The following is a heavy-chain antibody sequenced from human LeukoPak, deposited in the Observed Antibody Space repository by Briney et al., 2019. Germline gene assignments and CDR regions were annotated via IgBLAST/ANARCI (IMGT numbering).Heavy chain of an antibody. V-gene: IGHV3-48*04. Sequence: PGGSLRLSCAASGFTFSSYSMNWVRQAPGKGLEWVSYISSSSSTIYYADSVKGRFTISRDNAKNSLYLQMNSLRAEDTAVYYCAASSWYGAEYFQHWGQGTLVTVSS. D-gene: IGHD6-13*01. J-gene: IGHJ1*01. CDR3: AASSWYGAEYFQH. CDR2: ISSSSSTI. CDR1: GFTFSSYS.